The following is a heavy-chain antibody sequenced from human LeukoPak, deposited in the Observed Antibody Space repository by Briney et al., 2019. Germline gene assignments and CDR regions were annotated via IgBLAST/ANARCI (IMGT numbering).Heavy chain of an antibody. CDR2: IYYSVST. D-gene: IGHD1-26*01. CDR1: GGSIRSYY. CDR3: ARHHSGNYLDAFDI. Sequence: KTSETVSLTCTVSGGSIRSYYWSWIRQPPGKGLEWIGFIYYSVSTNYNPSLKSRVTLSVDTSKNQFSLKVSSVTAADTAVYYCARHHSGNYLDAFDIWGQGTMVTVSS. V-gene: IGHV4-59*08. J-gene: IGHJ3*02.